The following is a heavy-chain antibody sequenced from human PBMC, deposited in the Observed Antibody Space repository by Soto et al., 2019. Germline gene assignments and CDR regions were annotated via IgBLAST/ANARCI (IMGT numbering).Heavy chain of an antibody. CDR1: GFTFSRYW. V-gene: IGHV3-74*01. Sequence: EVQLVESGGDLVQPGGFLRLSCATSGFTFSRYWMHWVRQVPGKGLVWVSRINSDGSSISYSDTVKGRFTISRDNAKNPLYLQMDSLRVEYTAVYYCARLPVDTISSLDYWGQGTLVTVSS. CDR3: ARLPVDTISSLDY. D-gene: IGHD2-8*02. J-gene: IGHJ4*02. CDR2: INSDGSSI.